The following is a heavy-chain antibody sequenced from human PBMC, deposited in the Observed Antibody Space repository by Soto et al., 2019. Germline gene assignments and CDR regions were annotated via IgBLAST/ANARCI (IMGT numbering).Heavy chain of an antibody. V-gene: IGHV5-51*01. J-gene: IGHJ3*02. CDR3: ARRRYCSSTSCYIAFDI. Sequence: GESLKISCKGSGYSFTSYWIGLVLQMPGKGLEWMGIIYPGDSDTRYSPSFQGQVTISADKSISTAYLQWSSLKASDTAIYYCARRRYCSSTSCYIAFDIWGQGTMVTVSS. D-gene: IGHD2-2*02. CDR1: GYSFTSYW. CDR2: IYPGDSDT.